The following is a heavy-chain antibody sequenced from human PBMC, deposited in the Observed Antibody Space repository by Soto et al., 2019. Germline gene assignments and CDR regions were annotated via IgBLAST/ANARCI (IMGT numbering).Heavy chain of an antibody. Sequence: GGSLRLSCAASAFTFSSYGMNWVRQAPGKGLEWVAVISYDGSNKYYADSVKGRFTISRDNSKNTLFLQMNSLRAEGTAVYYCARESHCSGGSCYCSGGYYYYGMDVWGQGTTVTVSS. CDR2: ISYDGSNK. D-gene: IGHD2-15*01. J-gene: IGHJ6*02. CDR1: AFTFSSYG. V-gene: IGHV3-33*05. CDR3: ARESHCSGGSCYCSGGYYYYGMDV.